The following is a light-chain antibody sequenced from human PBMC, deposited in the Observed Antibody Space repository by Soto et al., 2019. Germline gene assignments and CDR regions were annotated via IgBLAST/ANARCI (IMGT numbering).Light chain of an antibody. CDR2: DAS. CDR1: QSISSW. CDR3: QQYNSYWA. Sequence: ILLLASPATLTPSVDDRVTXTCRASQSISSWLAWYQQKPGKAPKLLIYDASSFESGVPSRFSGSGSGTEFTLTISSLQPDDFANYYWQQYNSYWAFGQGTKVDIK. V-gene: IGKV1-5*01. J-gene: IGKJ1*01.